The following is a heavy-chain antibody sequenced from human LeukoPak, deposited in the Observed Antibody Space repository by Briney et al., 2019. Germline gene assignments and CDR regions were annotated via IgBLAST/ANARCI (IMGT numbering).Heavy chain of an antibody. CDR1: GDSVSSNSAA. D-gene: IGHD1-26*01. CDR2: TYYRSKWFN. CDR3: AREGEVGTTFNCFDP. Sequence: SQTLSLTCAISGDSVSSNSAAWDWIRQCPSIDLEWLVRTYYRSKWFNNYAVSVKGRITINPDTSKNQFSLQLNSVTPEDTGVYYCAREGEVGTTFNCFDPWGQGTLVTVSS. J-gene: IGHJ5*02. V-gene: IGHV6-1*01.